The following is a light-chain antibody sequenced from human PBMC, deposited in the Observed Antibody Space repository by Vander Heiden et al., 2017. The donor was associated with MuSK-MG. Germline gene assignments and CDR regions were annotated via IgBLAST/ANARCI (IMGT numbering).Light chain of an antibody. Sequence: DIQMTQSPSSLSASVGDRVTITCRASQSIHINLNWYQQIPGKAPKLLIYAASSLQSGVPSRFSGSGSGTDFTLTISRLQFEDFATYYCQQSDSPPLTFGGGTKVEIK. V-gene: IGKV1-39*01. CDR1: QSIHIN. J-gene: IGKJ4*01. CDR3: QQSDSPPLT. CDR2: AAS.